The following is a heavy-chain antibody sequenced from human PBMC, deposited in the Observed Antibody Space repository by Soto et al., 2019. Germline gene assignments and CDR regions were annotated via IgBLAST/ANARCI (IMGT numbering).Heavy chain of an antibody. CDR2: ISLYNGNT. CDR3: ARLQLVQKVIDY. V-gene: IGHV1-18*04. Sequence: GASVKVSCKAYDFSFTSHGISWVRQAPGQGLEWMGWISLYNGNTNYAQQFQGRVTMTTDTSTSTAYMELSSATTADTATYFCARLQLVQKVIDYWGQGTLVTVSS. CDR1: DFSFTSHG. J-gene: IGHJ4*02. D-gene: IGHD1-1*01.